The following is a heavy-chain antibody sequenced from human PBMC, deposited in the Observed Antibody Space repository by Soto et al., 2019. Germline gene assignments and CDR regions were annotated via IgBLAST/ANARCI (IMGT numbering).Heavy chain of an antibody. CDR1: GFTFGDYA. CDR2: IRSKAYGGTT. J-gene: IGHJ3*02. V-gene: IGHV3-49*03. CDR3: TRVPPVRRWLRFADDAFDI. D-gene: IGHD5-12*01. Sequence: GGSLRLSCTASGFTFGDYAMSWFRQAPGKGLEWVGFIRSKAYGGTTEYAASVKGRFTISRDDSKSIAYLQMNSLKTEDTAVYYCTRVPPVRRWLRFADDAFDIWGQGTMVTVSS.